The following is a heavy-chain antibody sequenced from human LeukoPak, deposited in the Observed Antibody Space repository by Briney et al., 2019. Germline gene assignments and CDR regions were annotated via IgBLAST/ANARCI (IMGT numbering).Heavy chain of an antibody. CDR3: GRGLVVVVTNYMDV. Sequence: GGSLRLSCRGSGVDFVEHSFTWVRQAPGKGLEWVGLIKSNLHGGETFYAASVAGRFTISRDDSTSSAFLLMDRVAVEDTGVYYCGRGLVVVVTNYMDVWGRGTTVTVSS. J-gene: IGHJ6*03. CDR2: IKSNLHGGET. D-gene: IGHD2-15*01. CDR1: GVDFVEHS. V-gene: IGHV3-49*04.